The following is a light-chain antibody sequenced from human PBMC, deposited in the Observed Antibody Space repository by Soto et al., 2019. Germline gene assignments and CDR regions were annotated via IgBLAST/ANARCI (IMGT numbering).Light chain of an antibody. J-gene: IGLJ1*01. V-gene: IGLV2-14*01. CDR2: DVS. CDR1: TSDVGRYNY. Sequence: QSVLTQPASGSGSPGQSISLSCTGTTSDVGRYNYVSWYQQHPGKAPKLIIYDVSNRPSGVSNRFSGSKSGNTASLTISGLQAEDEADYYCNSYTSSSTYVFGTGTKVTVL. CDR3: NSYTSSSTYV.